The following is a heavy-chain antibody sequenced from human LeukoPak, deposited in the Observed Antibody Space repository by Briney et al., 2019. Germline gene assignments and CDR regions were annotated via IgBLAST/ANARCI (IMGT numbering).Heavy chain of an antibody. CDR1: GYTFTIYG. Sequence: ASVKISCKASGYTFTIYGISWVRQAPGQGLEWMGGISAYNGDTNYSQKLQGRVTMTKHTYTSTAYMELRSLRSDDTAVSYCARGGPAPHRITLIVVASSTDAFDIWGQGTMVTVSS. D-gene: IGHD3-22*01. CDR3: ARGGPAPHRITLIVVASSTDAFDI. V-gene: IGHV1-18*01. CDR2: ISAYNGDT. J-gene: IGHJ3*02.